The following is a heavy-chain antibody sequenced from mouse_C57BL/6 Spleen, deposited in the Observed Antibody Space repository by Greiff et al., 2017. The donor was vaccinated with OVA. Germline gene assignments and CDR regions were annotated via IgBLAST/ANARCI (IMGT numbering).Heavy chain of an antibody. CDR3: ASRHYYYGSSYVFDWYFDV. V-gene: IGHV14-3*01. J-gene: IGHJ1*03. Sequence: EVQLVESVAELVRPGASVKLSCTASGFNIKNTYMHWVKQRPEQGLEWIGRIDPANGNTKYAPKFQGKATITADTSSNTAYLQLSSLTSEDTAIYYCASRHYYYGSSYVFDWYFDVWGTGTTVTVSS. CDR2: IDPANGNT. D-gene: IGHD1-1*01. CDR1: GFNIKNTY.